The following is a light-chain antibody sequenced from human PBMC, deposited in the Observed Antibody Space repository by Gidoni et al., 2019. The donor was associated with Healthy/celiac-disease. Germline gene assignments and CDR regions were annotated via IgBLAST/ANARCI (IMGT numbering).Light chain of an antibody. V-gene: IGLV2-14*01. J-gene: IGLJ2*01. Sequence: QSALTQPASGSGSPGQSITISCTGTSSDVGGYNYVSCYQQHPGKAPKLMIYDVSNRPSGVSNRFSGSKSGNTASLTISGLQAEDEADYYCSSYTSSLVVFGGGTKLTVL. CDR3: SSYTSSLVV. CDR2: DVS. CDR1: SSDVGGYNY.